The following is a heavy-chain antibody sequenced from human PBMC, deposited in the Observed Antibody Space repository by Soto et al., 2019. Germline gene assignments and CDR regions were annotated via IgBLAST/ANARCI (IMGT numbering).Heavy chain of an antibody. CDR2: ISAYNGNT. J-gene: IGHJ6*02. CDR3: ARDLLDTAMVSLGCYYYGMDV. CDR1: GYTFTSYC. D-gene: IGHD5-18*01. Sequence: GASVKVSCKASGYTFTSYCISWVRQAPGQGLEWMGWISAYNGNTNYAQKLQGRVTMTTDTSTSTAYMELRSLRSDDTAVYYCARDLLDTAMVSLGCYYYGMDVWGQGTTVTVSS. V-gene: IGHV1-18*01.